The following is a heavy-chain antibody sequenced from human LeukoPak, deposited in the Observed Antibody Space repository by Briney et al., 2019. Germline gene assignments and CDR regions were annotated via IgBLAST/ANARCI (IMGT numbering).Heavy chain of an antibody. V-gene: IGHV3-74*01. CDR3: VRDGVGAPPFDY. CDR1: GFTFSSHW. J-gene: IGHJ4*02. D-gene: IGHD1-26*01. CDR2: IKSDGSSV. Sequence: GGSLRLSCAASGFTFSSHWMHWVRQTPGKGLVWVSRIKSDGSSVDYADSVKVRFTISRDNAKNTLYLQMNSLRAEDMAVYYCVRDGVGAPPFDYWGQGALVTVSS.